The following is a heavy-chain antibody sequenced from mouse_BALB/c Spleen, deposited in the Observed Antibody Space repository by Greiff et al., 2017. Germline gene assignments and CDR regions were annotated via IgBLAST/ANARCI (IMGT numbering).Heavy chain of an antibody. CDR1: GFTFSSFG. V-gene: IGHV5-17*02. Sequence: EVQVVESGGGLVQPGGSRKLSCAASGFTFSSFGMHWVRQAPEKGLEWVAYISSGSSTIYYADTVKGRFTISRDNPKNTLLLQMTSLRSEDTAMYYCARSITTVVATGTGYAMDDWGQGTSVTVSS. CDR3: ARSITTVVATGTGYAMDD. D-gene: IGHD1-1*01. CDR2: ISSGSSTI. J-gene: IGHJ4*01.